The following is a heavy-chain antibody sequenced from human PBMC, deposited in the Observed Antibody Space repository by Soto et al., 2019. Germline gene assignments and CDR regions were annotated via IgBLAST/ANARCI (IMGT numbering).Heavy chain of an antibody. CDR3: ARDSIFGVAVSPY. J-gene: IGHJ4*02. CDR1: GFTFSSYW. V-gene: IGHV3-74*01. D-gene: IGHD3-3*01. CDR2: TNTDGSST. Sequence: PGGSLRISCAASGFTFSSYWMHWVRQAPGKGLVWVSRTNTDGSSTTYADSVKGRFTISRDNARSTLYLQMNSLRAEDTAVYYCARDSIFGVAVSPYWGQGTLVTVSS.